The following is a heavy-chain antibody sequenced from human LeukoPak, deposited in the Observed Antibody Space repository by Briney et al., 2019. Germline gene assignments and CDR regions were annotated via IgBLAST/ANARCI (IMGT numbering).Heavy chain of an antibody. D-gene: IGHD2-15*01. CDR2: ISSSSNYI. CDR1: GFTFSSYS. CDR3: ARVPLLLTMGGDY. J-gene: IGHJ4*02. Sequence: GGSLRLSCAASGFTFSSYSMNWVRQAPGKGLEWVSAISSSSNYIYYADSVKGRFTISRDNAKNSLFLQMNSLRAEDTAVYYCARVPLLLTMGGDYWGQGTLVTVSS. V-gene: IGHV3-21*01.